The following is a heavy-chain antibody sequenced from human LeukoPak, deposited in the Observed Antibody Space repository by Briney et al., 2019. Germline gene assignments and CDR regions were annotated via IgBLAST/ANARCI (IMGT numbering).Heavy chain of an antibody. CDR3: ARVMYYGMDV. CDR2: ISGSSSYT. Sequence: GGSLRLSCAASGFTFSNDWMNWVRQAPGKGLEWVSYISGSSSYTNYADSVKGRFTISRDNAKNSLYLQMNSLRAEDTAVYYCARVMYYGMDVWGQGTTVTVSS. D-gene: IGHD3-16*01. V-gene: IGHV3-11*06. J-gene: IGHJ6*02. CDR1: GFTFSNDW.